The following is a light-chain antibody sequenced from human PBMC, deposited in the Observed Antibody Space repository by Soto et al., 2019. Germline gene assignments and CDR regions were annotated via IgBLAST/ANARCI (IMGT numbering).Light chain of an antibody. J-gene: IGLJ7*01. V-gene: IGLV3-21*04. CDR2: NDS. CDR3: QVWDSSSDPAV. Sequence: SSELTQPPSVSVAPGKTARITCGGNNIGSKSVHWYQQKPGQAPVLVIYNDSDRPSGIPERFSGSNSGNTATLTISRVEGGDEADYYCQVWDSSSDPAVFGGGTQLTVL. CDR1: NIGSKS.